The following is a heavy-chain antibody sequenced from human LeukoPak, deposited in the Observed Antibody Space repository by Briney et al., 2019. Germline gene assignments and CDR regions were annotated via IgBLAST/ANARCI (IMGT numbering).Heavy chain of an antibody. V-gene: IGHV4-38-2*02. CDR3: ARDQENSITIFGVVSNWFDP. D-gene: IGHD3-3*01. CDR2: IYHSGST. Sequence: SETLSLTCTVSCYSISSGYYWGWIRQPPGKGLEWIGSIYHSGSTYYNPSLKSRATISVDTSKNQFSLKLSSVTAADTAVYYCARDQENSITIFGVVSNWFDPWGQGTLVTVSS. J-gene: IGHJ5*02. CDR1: CYSISSGYY.